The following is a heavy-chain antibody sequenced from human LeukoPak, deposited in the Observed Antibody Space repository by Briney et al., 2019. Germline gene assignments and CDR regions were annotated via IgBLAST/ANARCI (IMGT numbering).Heavy chain of an antibody. CDR1: GGSFSGYY. J-gene: IGHJ4*02. CDR3: ARFGPDDYVWGGYRPLFDY. CDR2: INHSGST. V-gene: IGHV4-34*01. Sequence: PSETLSLTCAVYGGSFSGYYWSWIRQPPGKGLEWIGEINHSGSTNYNPSLKSRVTISVDTSKNQFSLKLSSVTAADTAVYYCARFGPDDYVWGGYRPLFDYWGQGTLVTVSS. D-gene: IGHD3-16*02.